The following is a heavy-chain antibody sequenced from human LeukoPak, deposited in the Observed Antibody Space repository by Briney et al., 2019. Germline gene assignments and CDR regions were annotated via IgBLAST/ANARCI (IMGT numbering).Heavy chain of an antibody. CDR2: INHSGST. CDR1: GGSFSGYY. CDR3: ASWAPRGLEY. D-gene: IGHD3-16*01. Sequence: SETLSLTCAVYGGSFSGYYWSWIRQPPGKGLEWIGEINHSGSTNYNPSLKSRVTISVDTSKNQFSLKLSSVTAADTAVYYCASWAPRGLEYWGQGTLVTVSA. J-gene: IGHJ4*02. V-gene: IGHV4-34*01.